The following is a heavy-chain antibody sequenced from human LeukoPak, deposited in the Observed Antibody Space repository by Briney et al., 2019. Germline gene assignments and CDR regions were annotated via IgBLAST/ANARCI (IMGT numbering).Heavy chain of an antibody. D-gene: IGHD2-2*01. J-gene: IGHJ5*02. CDR3: AKAPTSTSLNWFDP. CDR1: GFTFSSYA. CDR2: ISGSGGST. Sequence: PGGSLRLSCAASGFTFSSYAMTWVRQAPGKGLEWVSAISGSGGSTYYADSVKGRFTISRDNSKNTLYLQMDSPRAEDTAVYYCAKAPTSTSLNWFDPWGQGTLVTVSS. V-gene: IGHV3-23*01.